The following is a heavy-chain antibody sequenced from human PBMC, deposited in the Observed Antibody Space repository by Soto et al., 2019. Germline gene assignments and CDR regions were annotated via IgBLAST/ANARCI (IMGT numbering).Heavy chain of an antibody. V-gene: IGHV4-4*02. Sequence: QIQLQESGPGLVKPSGTLSLTCAVSSGSISSLNWWSWGRQPPGKGREWIGEIFHSGSTNYNPSLKSRVDMSVDKSKNQFSLKVFSVTAADTALYFCARRSGTTFYWGRGTLVIVSS. D-gene: IGHD1-1*01. CDR2: IFHSGST. J-gene: IGHJ4*02. CDR3: ARRSGTTFY. CDR1: SGSISSLNW.